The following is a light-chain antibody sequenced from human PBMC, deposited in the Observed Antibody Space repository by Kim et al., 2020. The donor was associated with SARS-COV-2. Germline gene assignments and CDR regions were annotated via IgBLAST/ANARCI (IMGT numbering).Light chain of an antibody. CDR2: NTN. V-gene: IGLV1-44*01. Sequence: QSVLTQPPSASGTPGQRVTISCSGTRSNIGSNTVNWYQQLPGTAPRLLIYNTNQRPSGVPDRFSGSKSGTSASLAISGLQSGDETDYYCSAWDDSLNAVVFGVGTQLTVL. CDR1: RSNIGSNT. J-gene: IGLJ2*01. CDR3: SAWDDSLNAVV.